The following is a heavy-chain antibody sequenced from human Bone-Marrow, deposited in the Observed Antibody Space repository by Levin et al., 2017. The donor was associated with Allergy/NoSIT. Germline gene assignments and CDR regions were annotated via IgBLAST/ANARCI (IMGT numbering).Heavy chain of an antibody. CDR2: IKHSGTT. Sequence: PGGSLRLSCAVYGESFSDYYWNWIRQSPGKGLEWIGEIKHSGTTNYKSSFESRVTISADTSKNQISLNLRSVTAADTAVYFCARGRIVRGVFKNFYFDSWGQGTLVTVSS. V-gene: IGHV4-34*01. D-gene: IGHD3-10*02. J-gene: IGHJ4*02. CDR1: GESFSDYY. CDR3: ARGRIVRGVFKNFYFDS.